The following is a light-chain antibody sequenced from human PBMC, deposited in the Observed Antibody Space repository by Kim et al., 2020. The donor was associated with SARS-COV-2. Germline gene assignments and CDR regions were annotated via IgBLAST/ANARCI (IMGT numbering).Light chain of an antibody. CDR1: SSNIGAGYD. V-gene: IGLV1-40*01. J-gene: IGLJ2*01. Sequence: GVTISCTGSSSNIGAGYDVHWYQQLPGTAPKLLIYGNSNRPSGVPDRFSGSKSGISASLAITGLQAEDEADYYCQSYDSSLSGVVFGGGTQLTVL. CDR3: QSYDSSLSGVV. CDR2: GNS.